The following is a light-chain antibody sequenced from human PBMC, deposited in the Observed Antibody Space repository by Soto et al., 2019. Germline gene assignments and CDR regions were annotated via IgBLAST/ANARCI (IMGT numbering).Light chain of an antibody. CDR1: NSNIGGNS. V-gene: IGLV1-47*02. CDR2: SNN. Sequence: QPVLTQPPSASGTPGQRVPISCSGSNSNIGGNSVNWYQQLPLRAPKLLIYSNNQRPSGVPDRFSGSKSGTSASMAISGVRSEDEADYYCAAWDDSLTAWVFGGGTKLTVL. J-gene: IGLJ3*02. CDR3: AAWDDSLTAWV.